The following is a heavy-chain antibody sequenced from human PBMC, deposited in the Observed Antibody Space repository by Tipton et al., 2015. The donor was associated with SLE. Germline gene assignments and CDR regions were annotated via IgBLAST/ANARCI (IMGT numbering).Heavy chain of an antibody. J-gene: IGHJ4*02. V-gene: IGHV3-74*01. CDR2: INSDGSGT. Sequence: SLRLSCAASGLTFRIYWVHWVRQVPGKGLVWVSRINSDGSGTTYADSVKGRFTISRDNAKNTLYLQLNSLRAEDTALYYCARAEYRAAGGVDYWGQGTLVTVSS. CDR3: ARAEYRAAGGVDY. CDR1: GLTFRIYW. D-gene: IGHD2/OR15-2a*01.